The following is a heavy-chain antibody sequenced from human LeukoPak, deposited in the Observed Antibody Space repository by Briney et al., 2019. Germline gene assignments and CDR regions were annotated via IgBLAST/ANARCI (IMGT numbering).Heavy chain of an antibody. CDR3: AKDLHGEVPDYFDY. J-gene: IGHJ4*02. V-gene: IGHV3-23*01. CDR2: ISGSGAIT. D-gene: IGHD3-3*01. CDR1: GFMFSSYA. Sequence: GGSLRLSCAASGFMFSSYAMGWVRRAPGKGLEWVSGISGSGAITYYADSVKGRFSISRDNSKNTVSLQVNSLRAEDTAVYYCAKDLHGEVPDYFDYWGQGTLVTVSS.